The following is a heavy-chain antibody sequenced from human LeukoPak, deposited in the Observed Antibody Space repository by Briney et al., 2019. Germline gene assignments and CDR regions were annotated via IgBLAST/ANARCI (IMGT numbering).Heavy chain of an antibody. V-gene: IGHV3-74*01. D-gene: IGHD6-13*01. J-gene: IGHJ4*02. Sequence: GGSLRLSCAASGFPFSSYWMHWVRPAPGKGLVWVSRINSDGSSTSYAASVKGRFTISRDNAKNTLYLQMNRLRAEDTAVYYCARSIAAAGTNWGQGTLVTVSS. CDR3: ARSIAAAGTN. CDR1: GFPFSSYW. CDR2: INSDGSST.